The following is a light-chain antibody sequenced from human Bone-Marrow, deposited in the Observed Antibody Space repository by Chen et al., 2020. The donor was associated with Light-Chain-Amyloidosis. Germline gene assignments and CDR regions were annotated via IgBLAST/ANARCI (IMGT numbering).Light chain of an antibody. J-gene: IGLJ3*02. V-gene: IGLV3-21*02. CDR1: NIGSTS. CDR2: DDS. Sequence: SYVLTQPSSVSVAPGQTATIACGGNNIGSTSVHWYQQTPGQAPLLVVYDDSARPSGFPGRVSGANAGNRATLTMSRGEAGDEAYYSCKVWDRGSDRAVVGGGTKLTVL. CDR3: KVWDRGSDRAV.